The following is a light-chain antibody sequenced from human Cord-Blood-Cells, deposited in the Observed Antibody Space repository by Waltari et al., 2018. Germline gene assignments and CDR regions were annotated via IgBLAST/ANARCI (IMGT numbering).Light chain of an antibody. CDR3: QQYYSYPRT. CDR1: QGISSY. V-gene: IGKV1-8*01. CDR2: AAS. J-gene: IGKJ1*01. Sequence: AIRMTQSPSSFSASTGDRVSITCRASQGISSYLAWYQQKPGTAPKLLIYAASTLQSGVPARCSGSGSGTDFTLTISCLQSEDFATYYCQQYYSYPRTFGQGTKVEIK.